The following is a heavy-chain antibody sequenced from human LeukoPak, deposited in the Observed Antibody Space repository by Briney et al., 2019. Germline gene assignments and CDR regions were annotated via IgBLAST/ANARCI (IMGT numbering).Heavy chain of an antibody. CDR2: IIPILGIA. CDR3: ARDGASANLGY. J-gene: IGHJ4*02. V-gene: IGHV1-69*04. CDR1: GGTFSSYT. D-gene: IGHD3-3*01. Sequence: SVKVSCKASGGTFSSYTISWVRQDPGQGLEWMGRIIPILGIANYAQKFQGRVTITADKSTSTAYMELSSLRSEDTAVYYCARDGASANLGYWGQGTLVTVSS.